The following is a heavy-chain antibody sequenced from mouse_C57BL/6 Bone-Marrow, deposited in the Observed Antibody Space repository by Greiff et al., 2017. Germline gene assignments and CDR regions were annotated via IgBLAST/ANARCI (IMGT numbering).Heavy chain of an antibody. V-gene: IGHV5-6*01. CDR3: ARLRGGSYFDY. D-gene: IGHD2-12*01. Sequence: EVQRVESGGDLVKPGGSLKLSCAASGFTFSSYGMSWVRQTPDKRLEWVATISSGGSYTYYPDSVKGRFTISRDNAKNTLYLQMSSLKSEDTAMYYCARLRGGSYFDYCGQGTTLTVSS. CDR2: ISSGGSYT. CDR1: GFTFSSYG. J-gene: IGHJ2*01.